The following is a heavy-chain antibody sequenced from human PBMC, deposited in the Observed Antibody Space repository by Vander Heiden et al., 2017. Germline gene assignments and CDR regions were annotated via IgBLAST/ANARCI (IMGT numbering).Heavy chain of an antibody. V-gene: IGHV3-30*18. CDR1: GFTFSSYG. Sequence: QVQLVESGGGVVQPGRSLSLSCAASGFTFSSYGMHWVRQAPGKGLEWVAVISYDGSNKYYADSVKGRFTISRDNSKNTLYLQMNSLRAEDTAVYYCAKDRVGPFDYWGQGTLVTVSS. J-gene: IGHJ4*02. CDR3: AKDRVGPFDY. D-gene: IGHD2-15*01. CDR2: ISYDGSNK.